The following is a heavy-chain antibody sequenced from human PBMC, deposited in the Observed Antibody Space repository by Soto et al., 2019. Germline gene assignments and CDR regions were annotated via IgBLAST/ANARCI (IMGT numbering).Heavy chain of an antibody. CDR3: AKDRGYSYGWAKSDAFDV. CDR2: ISGSGGNT. V-gene: IGHV3-23*01. D-gene: IGHD5-18*01. Sequence: GGSLRLSCAASGFTFSNNAMSWVRQAPGKGLEWVSSISGSGGNTYYAESVKGRLTISRDNSKNTLYVQINTLRAEDTAVYYCAKDRGYSYGWAKSDAFDVWGQGTMVTVSS. CDR1: GFTFSNNA. J-gene: IGHJ3*01.